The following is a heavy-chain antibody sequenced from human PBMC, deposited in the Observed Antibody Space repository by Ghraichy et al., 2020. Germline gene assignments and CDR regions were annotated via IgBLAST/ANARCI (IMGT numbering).Heavy chain of an antibody. CDR3: ARARGGGWLYYYYGMDV. CDR2: INHSGST. V-gene: IGHV4-34*01. D-gene: IGHD6-19*01. CDR1: GGSFSGYY. J-gene: IGHJ6*02. Sequence: SETLSLTCAVYGGSFSGYYWSWIRQPPGKGLEWIGEINHSGSTNYNPSLKSRVTISVDTSKNQFSLKLSPVTAADTAGYYWARARGGGWLYYYYGMDVWGQGTTVTVSS.